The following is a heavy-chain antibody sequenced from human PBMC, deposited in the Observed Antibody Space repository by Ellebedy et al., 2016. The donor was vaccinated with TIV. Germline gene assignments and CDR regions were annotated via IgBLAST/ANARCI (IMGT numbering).Heavy chain of an antibody. J-gene: IGHJ4*02. V-gene: IGHV3-23*01. CDR2: ISNTGSRT. Sequence: PGGSLRLSCAASGFTFNSYAMSWVRQAPGKGLEWVSTISNTGSRTYYPDSVEGRFIISRDNSKNTLYLQMNSLRAEDTAVYYCAKDPRRYSSGWYGLDYWGQGTLVTVSS. CDR1: GFTFNSYA. D-gene: IGHD6-19*01. CDR3: AKDPRRYSSGWYGLDY.